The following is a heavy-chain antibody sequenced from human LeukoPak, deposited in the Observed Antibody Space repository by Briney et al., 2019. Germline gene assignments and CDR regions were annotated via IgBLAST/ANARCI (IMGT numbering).Heavy chain of an antibody. CDR2: IYSGGST. Sequence: PGGSLRLSCAASGFTVSSNYMSWVRQAPGKGLEWVSVIYSGGSTYYADSVKGRFTIPRDNSKNTVYVQMNSLRAEDTAVYYCARDSGGAFDLWGQGTMVTVSS. CDR1: GFTVSSNY. D-gene: IGHD3-16*01. V-gene: IGHV3-66*01. J-gene: IGHJ3*01. CDR3: ARDSGGAFDL.